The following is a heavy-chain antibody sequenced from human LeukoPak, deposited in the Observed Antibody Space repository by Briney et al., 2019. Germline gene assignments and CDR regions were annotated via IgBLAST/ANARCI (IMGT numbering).Heavy chain of an antibody. V-gene: IGHV1-69*06. Sequence: GASVKVSCKASGGTFSSYAISWVRQAPGQGLEWMGGIIPIFGTANYAQKFQGRVTITADKSTSTAYMELSSLRSEDTAVYYCATMRWNDEAFDIWGQGTMVTVSS. D-gene: IGHD1-1*01. CDR2: IIPIFGTA. CDR3: ATMRWNDEAFDI. CDR1: GGTFSSYA. J-gene: IGHJ3*02.